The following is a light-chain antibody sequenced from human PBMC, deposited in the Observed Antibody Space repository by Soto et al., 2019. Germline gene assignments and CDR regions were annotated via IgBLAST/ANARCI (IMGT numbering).Light chain of an antibody. CDR3: AAWDDSLSGPDV. V-gene: IGLV1-47*01. CDR2: RNN. CDR1: SSNIGSNY. J-gene: IGLJ1*01. Sequence: SVLTQPPSASGTPGQRVTISCSGSSSNIGSNYVYWYQQLPGTAPKLLIYRNNQRPSGVPDRFSGSKSGTSASLAISGLRSEVEADYYCAAWDDSLSGPDVFGTGTKVTVL.